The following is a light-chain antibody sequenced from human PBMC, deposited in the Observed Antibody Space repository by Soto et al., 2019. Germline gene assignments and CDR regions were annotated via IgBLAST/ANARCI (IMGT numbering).Light chain of an antibody. CDR2: AAS. V-gene: IGKV1-39*01. J-gene: IGKJ5*01. CDR3: QQYYSHPIT. Sequence: DIQMTQSPSSLSASVGDRVAITCRASQSITNSLNWYQQKPGKAPKLLIYAASSLQSGVPSRFSGSGSGTEFTLTISCLQSEDFATYYCQQYYSHPITFGQRTRLEI. CDR1: QSITNS.